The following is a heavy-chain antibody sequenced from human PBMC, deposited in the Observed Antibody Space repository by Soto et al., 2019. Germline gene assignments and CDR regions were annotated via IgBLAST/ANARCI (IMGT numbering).Heavy chain of an antibody. CDR1: GGSMTDYY. CDR3: AGRPHYFHP. CDR2: VFYSGTT. D-gene: IGHD1-26*01. Sequence: PSETLSLTCLVSGGSMTDYYWSWIRQAPGKGLEWIGFVFYSGTTNYNPSLKSRVTLSIDTSKNEFSLTLTSVTAADTAVYYCAGRPHYFHPGGQEPLATFPS. J-gene: IGHJ5*02. V-gene: IGHV4-59*01.